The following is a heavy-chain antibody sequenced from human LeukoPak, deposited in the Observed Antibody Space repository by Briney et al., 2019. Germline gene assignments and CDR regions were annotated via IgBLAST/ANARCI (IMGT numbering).Heavy chain of an antibody. CDR2: ISNSGRTI. D-gene: IGHD7-27*01. J-gene: IGHJ4*02. CDR3: ARDWVRASGDNKANY. Sequence: GGSLRLSCAVSGFTVSSIYMSWVRQAPGKGLEWVSYISNSGRTIYYADSVKGRFTISRDNAKNSLFLQMNSLRAEDTAVYYCARDWVRASGDNKANYWGQGTLVTVSS. V-gene: IGHV3-11*01. CDR1: GFTVSSIY.